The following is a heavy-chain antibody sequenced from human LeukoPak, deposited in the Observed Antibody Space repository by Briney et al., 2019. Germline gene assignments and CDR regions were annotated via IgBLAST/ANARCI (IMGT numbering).Heavy chain of an antibody. CDR1: GGSISSYY. CDR2: IYTSGST. Sequence: SETLSLTCTVSGGSISSYYWSWIRQPAGKGLEWIGRIYTSGSTNYNPSLKSRVTMSVDTSKNQFSLKLSSVTAADTAVYYCARDLRSGSAMVYYYYYYYMDVWGKGTTVTVSS. D-gene: IGHD5-18*01. V-gene: IGHV4-4*07. J-gene: IGHJ6*03. CDR3: ARDLRSGSAMVYYYYYYYMDV.